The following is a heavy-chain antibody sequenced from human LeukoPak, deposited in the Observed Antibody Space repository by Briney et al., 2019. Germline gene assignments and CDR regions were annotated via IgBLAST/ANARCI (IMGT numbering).Heavy chain of an antibody. CDR3: ASPGDSIRRAAASNAFDI. D-gene: IGHD3-22*01. CDR2: INPSGGST. CDR1: GYTFTSYY. J-gene: IGHJ3*02. Sequence: ASVKVSCKASGYTFTSYYMYWVQQAPGQGLEWMGIINPSGGSTSYAQKFQGRVTMTRDTSTSTVYMELSSLRSEDTAVYYCASPGDSIRRAAASNAFDIWGQGTMVTVSS. V-gene: IGHV1-46*01.